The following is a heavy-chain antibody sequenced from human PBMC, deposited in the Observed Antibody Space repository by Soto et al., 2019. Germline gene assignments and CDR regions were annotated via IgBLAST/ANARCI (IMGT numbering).Heavy chain of an antibody. J-gene: IGHJ5*02. CDR2: ISGSGSTM. V-gene: IGHV3-11*01. D-gene: IGHD1-7*01. CDR1: AFSFSDYY. Sequence: GGSLRLSCAASAFSFSDYYMSWIRQAPGKGLEWVSYISGSGSTMYYADSVRGRFTISRDNAKNSLYLQMNSLRVEDTAVYYCARAPVYSWNYLRFDPWGQGTLVTVS. CDR3: ARAPVYSWNYLRFDP.